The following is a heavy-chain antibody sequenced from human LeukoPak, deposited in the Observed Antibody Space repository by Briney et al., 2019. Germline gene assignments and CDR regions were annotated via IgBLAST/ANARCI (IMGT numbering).Heavy chain of an antibody. CDR2: IYTSGST. CDR1: GGSISSYY. Sequence: SETLSLTCTVSGGSISSYYWSWIRQPPGKGLEWIGYIYTSGSTNYNPSLKRRVTISVDTPKNQFSLKLSSVTAADTAVYYCASTVIRDGYNAGNFDYWGQGTLVTVSS. D-gene: IGHD5-24*01. J-gene: IGHJ4*02. CDR3: ASTVIRDGYNAGNFDY. V-gene: IGHV4-4*09.